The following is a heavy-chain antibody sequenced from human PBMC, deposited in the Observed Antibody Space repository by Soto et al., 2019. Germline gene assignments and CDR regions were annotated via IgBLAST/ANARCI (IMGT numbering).Heavy chain of an antibody. J-gene: IGHJ4*02. CDR1: GLTFSSYW. CDR2: ISTDGSVT. Sequence: GGSLRLSCAASGLTFSSYWMHWVRQAPGKGLVWVSRISTDGSVTTYADSVKGRFTISRDNAKHTLYLKMNSLRTEETAVYYCARVPYSRGWSGLDYGGQGTLVTVSS. V-gene: IGHV3-74*01. D-gene: IGHD6-19*01. CDR3: ARVPYSRGWSGLDY.